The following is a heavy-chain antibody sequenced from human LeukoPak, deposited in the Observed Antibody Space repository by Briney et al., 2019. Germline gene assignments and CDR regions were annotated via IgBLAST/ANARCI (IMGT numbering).Heavy chain of an antibody. CDR2: ISGSGGTT. D-gene: IGHD3-22*01. CDR1: GFTFSSYA. Sequence: GGSLRLSCAASGFTFSSYAMSWVRQAPGKGLEWVSTISGSGGTTYYADSVKGRFTISRDNSNNTLYLQMNSPRADDTAVYYCAKVSAFYYDSSGYSAPFDYWGQGTLVTVSS. J-gene: IGHJ4*02. V-gene: IGHV3-23*01. CDR3: AKVSAFYYDSSGYSAPFDY.